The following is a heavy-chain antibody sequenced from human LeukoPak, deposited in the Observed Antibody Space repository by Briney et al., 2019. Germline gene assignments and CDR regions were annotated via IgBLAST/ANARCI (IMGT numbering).Heavy chain of an antibody. CDR1: GYSFTSYW. J-gene: IGHJ3*02. Sequence: GESLKISCKGSGYSFTSYWIGWVRQMPGKGLEWVGIIYPGDSDTRYSPSFQGQVTISADKSISTAYLQWSSLKASDTAMYYCARHRDCSSTSCYTPNDAFDIWGQGTMVTVPS. V-gene: IGHV5-51*01. CDR3: ARHRDCSSTSCYTPNDAFDI. D-gene: IGHD2-2*02. CDR2: IYPGDSDT.